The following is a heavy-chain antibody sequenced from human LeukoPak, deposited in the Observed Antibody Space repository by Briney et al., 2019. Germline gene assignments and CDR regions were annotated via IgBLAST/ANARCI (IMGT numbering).Heavy chain of an antibody. V-gene: IGHV3-23*01. Sequence: GGSLRLSCAASGFTFSSHGMNWVRQAPGKGLEWVSGISGSGGNTYYADSVKGRFTISRDNSRNTLYLQMNSLRAEDTAVYYCAKDDNYIRFLSWGQGTLVTVSS. D-gene: IGHD3-16*01. J-gene: IGHJ5*02. CDR3: AKDDNYIRFLS. CDR1: GFTFSSHG. CDR2: ISGSGGNT.